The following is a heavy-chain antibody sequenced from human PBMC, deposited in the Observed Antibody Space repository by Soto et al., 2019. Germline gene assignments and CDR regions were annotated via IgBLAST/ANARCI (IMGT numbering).Heavy chain of an antibody. Sequence: EVQLVESGGGLVQPGGSLRLSCAASGFTVSVYWMHWVRQAPGKGLVWVSRIDSDGSTTSYADSVKGRFTISRDNAKSTLYLQMNSLRAEDTAVYYCARPGYSNYGPGVDVWGQGTTVTVSS. D-gene: IGHD4-4*01. CDR2: IDSDGSTT. CDR1: GFTVSVYW. CDR3: ARPGYSNYGPGVDV. V-gene: IGHV3-74*01. J-gene: IGHJ6*02.